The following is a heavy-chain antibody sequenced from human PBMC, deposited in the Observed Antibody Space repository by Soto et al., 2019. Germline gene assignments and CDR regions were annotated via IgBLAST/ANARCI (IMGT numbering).Heavy chain of an antibody. Sequence: QVQLQESGPGLVKPSQTLSLTCTVSGGSISSGDYYWSWIRQPPGKGLEWIGYIYYSGSTYYNPYLKSRITISVDTSKSQFSLKLSSVTAADTAVYYCARTTFGYRSGGIDSWGQGTMVTVSS. V-gene: IGHV4-30-4*01. J-gene: IGHJ4*02. D-gene: IGHD6-19*01. CDR1: GGSISSGDYY. CDR2: IYYSGST. CDR3: ARTTFGYRSGGIDS.